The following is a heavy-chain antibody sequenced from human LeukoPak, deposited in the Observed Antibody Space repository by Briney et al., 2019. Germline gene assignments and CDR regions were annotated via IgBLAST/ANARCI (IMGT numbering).Heavy chain of an antibody. CDR2: FNPNNGGT. Sequence: ASVKGSCKASVYTFSDHYMHWVRQAPGKGLEWMGWFNPNNGGTNYLEKFQGRVTMTRDTSINTAYMELRRLRSDDTAVYFCARGIHYDILTGYYGPFDYWGQGTLVTVPS. CDR1: VYTFSDHY. J-gene: IGHJ4*02. V-gene: IGHV1-2*02. CDR3: ARGIHYDILTGYYGPFDY. D-gene: IGHD3-9*01.